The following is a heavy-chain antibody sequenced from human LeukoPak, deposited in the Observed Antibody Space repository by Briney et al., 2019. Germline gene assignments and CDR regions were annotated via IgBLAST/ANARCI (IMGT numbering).Heavy chain of an antibody. CDR2: ITGSGDNT. V-gene: IGHV3-23*01. D-gene: IGHD1-26*01. Sequence: GGSLRLSCAASGFTFSRYAMSWDRQAPGKGLEWVSTITGSGDNTYYADSVKGRVTFSRDNSKNALYLQMNSLRGEDTAVYYCAKGLAIATTFDYWGQGTLVTVSS. J-gene: IGHJ4*02. CDR3: AKGLAIATTFDY. CDR1: GFTFSRYA.